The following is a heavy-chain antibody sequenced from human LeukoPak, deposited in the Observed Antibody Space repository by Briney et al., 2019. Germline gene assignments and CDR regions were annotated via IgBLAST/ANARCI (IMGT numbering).Heavy chain of an antibody. CDR2: FNPNSGGT. J-gene: IGHJ4*02. CDR3: ARDRMVDIVATIDRAYYFDY. V-gene: IGHV1-2*02. CDR1: GYTFTGYY. Sequence: ASVKVSCKASGYTFTGYYMHWVRQAPGQGLEWMGWFNPNSGGTNYAQKFQGRVTMTRDTSISTAYMELSRLRSDDTAVYYCARDRMVDIVATIDRAYYFDYWGQGTLVTVSS. D-gene: IGHD5-12*01.